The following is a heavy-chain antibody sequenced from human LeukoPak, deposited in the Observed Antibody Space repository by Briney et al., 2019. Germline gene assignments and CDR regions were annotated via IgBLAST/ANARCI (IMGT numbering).Heavy chain of an antibody. CDR1: GFTFSDYW. CDR2: IKGDGSET. J-gene: IGHJ5*02. D-gene: IGHD3-22*01. CDR3: VRGQIGVSVIVH. V-gene: IGHV3-74*01. Sequence: PGASLRLSCAASGFTFSDYWMHWVRQVPGKGLVWVSSIKGDGSETTFSRDNAKNTLFLQMNSLRVEDTAVYYCVRGQIGVSVIVHWGQGTLVTVSS.